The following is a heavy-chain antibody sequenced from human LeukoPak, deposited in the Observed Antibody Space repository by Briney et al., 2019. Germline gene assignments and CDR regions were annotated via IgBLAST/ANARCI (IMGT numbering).Heavy chain of an antibody. Sequence: GASVKVSCKASGSPFTSYYMHWVRQAPGQGLEWMGIINPSGGSTSYAQKFQDRVTVTRDTSTSTVYMELRSLRSDDMAVYFCARDVGTTHFDFWGQGTLVTVSS. V-gene: IGHV1-46*01. CDR3: ARDVGTTHFDF. CDR1: GSPFTSYY. CDR2: INPSGGST. D-gene: IGHD5-12*01. J-gene: IGHJ4*02.